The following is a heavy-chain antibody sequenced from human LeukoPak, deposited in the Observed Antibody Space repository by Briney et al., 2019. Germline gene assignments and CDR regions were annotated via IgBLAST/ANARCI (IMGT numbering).Heavy chain of an antibody. V-gene: IGHV4-4*07. CDR1: GDSISSYY. J-gene: IGHJ4*02. CDR2: IHPSGST. CDR3: ARGGLQLWSYYFDY. Sequence: SETLSLTCTVSGDSISSYYWSWIRQPAGKGLEWIGRIHPSGSTNYNPSLKSRVTISVDTSKNQFSLKLSSVTAADTAVYYCARGGLQLWSYYFDYWGQGTLVTVSS. D-gene: IGHD5-18*01.